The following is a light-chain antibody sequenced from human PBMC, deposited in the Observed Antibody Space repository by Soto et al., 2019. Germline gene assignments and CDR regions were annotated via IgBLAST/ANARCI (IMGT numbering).Light chain of an antibody. V-gene: IGLV2-14*01. CDR1: SSDVGGYNY. CDR2: EVS. CDR3: SSYTRTSTRV. J-gene: IGLJ1*01. Sequence: QSALTQPASVSGSPGQSITISCTGTSSDVGGYNYVSWYQQHPGKAPKLLISEVSNRPSGVSNRFSGSKSGNTASLTISGLQAEDEADYYCSSYTRTSTRVFGAGTKLTVL.